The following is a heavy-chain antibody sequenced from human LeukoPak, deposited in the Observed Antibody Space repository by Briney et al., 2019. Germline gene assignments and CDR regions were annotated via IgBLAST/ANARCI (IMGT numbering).Heavy chain of an antibody. Sequence: PGGSLRLSCAASGFTFSSYAMSWVRQAPGKGLEWVSAISGSGGSTYYADSVKGRFTISRDNSKNTLYLQMNSLRAEDTAVYYCAKTRYSHSSGAHWGYFDLWGRGTLVTVSS. CDR3: AKTRYSHSSGAHWGYFDL. D-gene: IGHD6-19*01. CDR2: ISGSGGST. CDR1: GFTFSSYA. V-gene: IGHV3-23*01. J-gene: IGHJ2*01.